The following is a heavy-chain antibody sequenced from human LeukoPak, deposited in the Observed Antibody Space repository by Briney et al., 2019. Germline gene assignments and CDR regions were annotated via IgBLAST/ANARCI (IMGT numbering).Heavy chain of an antibody. D-gene: IGHD3-22*01. CDR2: ISAYNGNT. Sequence: ASVKVSCKASGGTFSSYGISWVRQAPGQGLEWMGWISAYNGNTNYAQKLQGRVTMTTDTSTSTAYMELRSLRSDDTAVYYCARLDDYDSSGYYYGYWGQGTLVTVSS. V-gene: IGHV1-18*01. J-gene: IGHJ4*02. CDR1: GGTFSSYG. CDR3: ARLDDYDSSGYYYGY.